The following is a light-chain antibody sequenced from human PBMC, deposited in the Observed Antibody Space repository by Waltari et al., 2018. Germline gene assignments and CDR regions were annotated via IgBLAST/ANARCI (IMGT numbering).Light chain of an antibody. CDR2: EVN. CDR3: CSFATNSILL. Sequence: QSALTQPASVSGSPGQSITISCSGTGSAVGSYNLVSWYKQHPGKATKLIIYEVNMRTSVVSERCSGSTSGLTASLTISGLQADDEAVYFCCSFATNSILLFGEGTKLTVL. CDR1: GSAVGSYNL. V-gene: IGLV2-23*02. J-gene: IGLJ2*01.